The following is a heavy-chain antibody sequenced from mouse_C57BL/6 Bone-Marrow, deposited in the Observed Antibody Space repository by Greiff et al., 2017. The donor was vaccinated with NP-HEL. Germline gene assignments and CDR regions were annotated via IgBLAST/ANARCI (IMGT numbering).Heavy chain of an antibody. D-gene: IGHD1-1*01. V-gene: IGHV3-8*01. Sequence: EVKLVESGPGLAKPSQTLSLTCSVTGYSITSDYWNWIRKFPGNKLEYMGYISYSGSTYYNPSLKSRISITRDTSKNQYYLQLNSVTTEDTATYYCARSVLRSHWYFDVWGTGTTVTVSS. CDR1: GYSITSDY. J-gene: IGHJ1*03. CDR3: ARSVLRSHWYFDV. CDR2: ISYSGST.